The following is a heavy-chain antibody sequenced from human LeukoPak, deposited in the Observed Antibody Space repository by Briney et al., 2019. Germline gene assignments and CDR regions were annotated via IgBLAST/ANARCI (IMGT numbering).Heavy chain of an antibody. Sequence: GGSLRLSCAASGFTFSSYGMHWVRQAPGKGLEWVAVISYDGSNKYYADSVKGRFTISRDNSKNTLYLQMNSLRAEDTAVYYCAREEYSSDWYGHDSWGQGTLVTVSS. CDR1: GFTFSSYG. CDR3: AREEYSSDWYGHDS. J-gene: IGHJ4*02. D-gene: IGHD6-13*01. V-gene: IGHV3-30*03. CDR2: ISYDGSNK.